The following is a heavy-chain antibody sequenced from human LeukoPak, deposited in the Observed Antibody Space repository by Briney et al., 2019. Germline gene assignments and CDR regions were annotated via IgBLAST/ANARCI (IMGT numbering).Heavy chain of an antibody. Sequence: GSSVKVSCKASGGTFISYAISWVRQAPGQGREWMGGIIPIFGIANYAQKFQGRVTITADKSTSTAYMELSSLRSEDTAVYYCAREVYSSSSRYGMDVWGQGTTVTVSS. CDR2: IIPIFGIA. V-gene: IGHV1-69*17. D-gene: IGHD6-6*01. J-gene: IGHJ6*02. CDR1: GGTFISYA. CDR3: AREVYSSSSRYGMDV.